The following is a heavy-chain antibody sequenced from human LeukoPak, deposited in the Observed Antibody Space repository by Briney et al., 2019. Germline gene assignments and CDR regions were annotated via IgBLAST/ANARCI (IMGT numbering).Heavy chain of an antibody. CDR3: ARGSGRISIFGVPY. CDR1: GFTFSNYN. V-gene: IGHV3-48*01. D-gene: IGHD3-3*01. J-gene: IGHJ4*02. Sequence: GGSLRLSCAASGFTFSNYNMNWVRQAPGKGLEWVSDISSGGSSINYADSVKGRFTISRDNAKNSLYLQMNNLRAEDTAVYFCARGSGRISIFGVPYWGRGTLVTVSS. CDR2: ISSGGSSI.